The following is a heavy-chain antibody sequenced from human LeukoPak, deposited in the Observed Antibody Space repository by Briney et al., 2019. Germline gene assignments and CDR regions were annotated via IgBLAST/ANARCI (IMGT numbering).Heavy chain of an antibody. V-gene: IGHV4-4*07. Sequence: SETLSLTCTVSGGSISSYYWNWIRQPAGEGLEWIGRIYTSGSTNYNPSLKSRVTMSVDTSKNQFSLKLSSVTAADTAVYYCASLYYYDLGSQNPFDYWGQGTLVTVSS. CDR3: ASLYYYDLGSQNPFDY. CDR2: IYTSGST. D-gene: IGHD3-10*01. J-gene: IGHJ4*02. CDR1: GGSISSYY.